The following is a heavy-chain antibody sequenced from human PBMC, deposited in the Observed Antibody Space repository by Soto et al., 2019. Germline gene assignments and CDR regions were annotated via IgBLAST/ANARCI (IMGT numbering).Heavy chain of an antibody. J-gene: IGHJ3*02. CDR3: ATDLGEFCSCIRCYILDI. CDR1: GFAFSNAW. Sequence: EVQLVESGGGLVKPGESLRLSCAASGFAFSNAWINWVRQAPGKELEWVGRIQSNSDGGTTDFPAPVRDRFTISRDDSKNTVYLMMDSLKTEDTAVYYCATDLGEFCSCIRCYILDIWGPGTMVTVSP. V-gene: IGHV3-15*01. CDR2: IQSNSDGGTT. D-gene: IGHD2-2*02.